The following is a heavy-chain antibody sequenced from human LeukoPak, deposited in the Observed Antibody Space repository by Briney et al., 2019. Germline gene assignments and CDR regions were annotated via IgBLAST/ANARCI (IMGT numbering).Heavy chain of an antibody. CDR1: GFTFSDYG. V-gene: IGHV3-33*01. D-gene: IGHD3-16*01. Sequence: GRSLRLSCAASGFTFSDYGMHWVRQAPGKGLEWVAAIWPDGSYKYYADSVKGRFTISRDNSKNTVYLQMNTLRDEDTAVYYCARAVGPFDYWGQGTLVTVSS. CDR3: ARAVGPFDY. J-gene: IGHJ4*02. CDR2: IWPDGSYK.